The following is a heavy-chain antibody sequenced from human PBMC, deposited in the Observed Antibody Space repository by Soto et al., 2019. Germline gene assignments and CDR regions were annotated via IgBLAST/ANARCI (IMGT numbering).Heavy chain of an antibody. D-gene: IGHD1-26*01. Sequence: PSETLSLTCAVYGGSFSGYYWSWIRQPPGKGLEWIGEINHSGSTNYNPSLKSRVTISVDTSKNQFSLKLSSVTAADTAVYYCEREPFKIPLFLATQPAGSIYF. V-gene: IGHV4-34*01. CDR3: EREPFKIPLFLATQPAGSIYF. J-gene: IGHJ4*01. CDR1: GGSFSGYY. CDR2: INHSGST.